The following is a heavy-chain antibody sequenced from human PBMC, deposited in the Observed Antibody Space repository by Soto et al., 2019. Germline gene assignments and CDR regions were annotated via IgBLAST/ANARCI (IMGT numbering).Heavy chain of an antibody. CDR3: ARGLGDYGGNRDFDY. J-gene: IGHJ4*02. D-gene: IGHD4-17*01. CDR1: GGTFSSYS. CDR2: IIPIFGTA. Sequence: SVKVSCKASGGTFSSYSVSWVRQAPGQWLEWMGGIIPIFGTANYAQKFQGRVTITADESTSTAYMELSSLRSEDTAVYYCARGLGDYGGNRDFDYWGQGTLVTVSS. V-gene: IGHV1-69*13.